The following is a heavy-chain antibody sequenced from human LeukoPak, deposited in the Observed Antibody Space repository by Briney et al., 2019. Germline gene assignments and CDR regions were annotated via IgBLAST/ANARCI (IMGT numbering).Heavy chain of an antibody. J-gene: IGHJ4*02. CDR2: VSTYNGNT. Sequence: ASVKVSCKASGYTFTSYGISWVRQAPGQGLEWMGWVSTYNGNTNYAQNLQGRVTMTTDRSTSTAYMELRSLTSDDTAVYYCARDRATLRGNNYDLLTGYYTGWDYCAQGTLVSVSS. CDR1: GYTFTSYG. D-gene: IGHD3-9*01. CDR3: ARDRATLRGNNYDLLTGYYTGWDY. V-gene: IGHV1-18*01.